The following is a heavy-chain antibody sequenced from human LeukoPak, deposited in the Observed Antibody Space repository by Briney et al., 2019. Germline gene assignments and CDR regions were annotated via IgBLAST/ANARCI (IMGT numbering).Heavy chain of an antibody. V-gene: IGHV1-18*01. CDR2: ISAYNGNT. D-gene: IGHD6-19*01. CDR1: GYTFTSYG. Sequence: GASVKVSCKASGYTFTSYGISWVRQAPGQGLEWMGWISAYNGNTNYAQKLRGRVTMTTDTSTSTACMELRSLRSDDTAVYYCARVAYHSSGWYFDYWGQGTLVTVSS. CDR3: ARVAYHSSGWYFDY. J-gene: IGHJ4*02.